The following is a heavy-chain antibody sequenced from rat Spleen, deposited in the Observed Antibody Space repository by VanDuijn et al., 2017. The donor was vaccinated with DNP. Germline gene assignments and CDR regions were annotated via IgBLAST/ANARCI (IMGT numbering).Heavy chain of an antibody. D-gene: IGHD4-3*01. CDR3: AREDFGVPFDY. CDR1: GYSITSNY. CDR2: ISFRGST. Sequence: EVQLQESGPGLVKPSQSLSLTCSVTGYSITSNYWGWIRKFPGNTMEWIGHISFRGSTNYNPSLKSRISITRDTSQNQFFLQLNSVTPEDTATYYCAREDFGVPFDYWGQGVMVTVSS. J-gene: IGHJ2*01. V-gene: IGHV3-1*01.